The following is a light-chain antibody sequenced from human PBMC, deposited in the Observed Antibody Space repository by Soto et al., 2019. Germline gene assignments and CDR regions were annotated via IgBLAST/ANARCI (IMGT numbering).Light chain of an antibody. CDR3: QQYFEWPPMT. V-gene: IGKV3-15*01. CDR2: GAS. J-gene: IGKJ1*01. CDR1: ETVATK. Sequence: VMTQSPATLSVSPGERAPLSCLAHETVATKPAWYQQKPGQAPRLLISGASTRAAGISDRFRGSGSGTEFTLTISSLRSEDSAIYYCQQYFEWPPMTFGQGTKVEI.